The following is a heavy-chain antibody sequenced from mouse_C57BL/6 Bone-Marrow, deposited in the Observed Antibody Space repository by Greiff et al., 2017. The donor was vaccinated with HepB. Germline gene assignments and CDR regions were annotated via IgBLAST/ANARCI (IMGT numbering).Heavy chain of an antibody. CDR1: GFSFNTYA. J-gene: IGHJ1*03. V-gene: IGHV10-1*01. D-gene: IGHD1-1*01. Sequence: EVQGVESGGGLVQPKGSLKLSCAASGFSFNTYAMNWVRQAPGKGLEWVARIRSKSNNYATYYAVSVKDRFTISRDDSESMLYLQMNNLKTEDTAMYYCVRDYYGSRGYWYFDVWGTGTTVTVSS. CDR2: IRSKSNNYAT. CDR3: VRDYYGSRGYWYFDV.